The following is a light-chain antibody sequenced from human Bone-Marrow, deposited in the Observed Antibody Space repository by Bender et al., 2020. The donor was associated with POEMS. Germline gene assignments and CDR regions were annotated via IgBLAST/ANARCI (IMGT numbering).Light chain of an antibody. CDR2: QDT. J-gene: IGLJ2*01. CDR3: QAWDNSFAV. CDR1: NLGDKY. V-gene: IGLV3-1*01. Sequence: SYELTQPPSVSVSPGQTASITCSGDNLGDKYASWYQQRPGQSPVLVIYQDTKRPSGIPERFSGSNSGNTATLTISGTQAMDEADYYCQAWDNSFAVFGGGTKLTVL.